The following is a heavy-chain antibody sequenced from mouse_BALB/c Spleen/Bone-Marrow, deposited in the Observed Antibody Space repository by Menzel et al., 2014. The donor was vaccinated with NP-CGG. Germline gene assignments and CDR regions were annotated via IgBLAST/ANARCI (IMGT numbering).Heavy chain of an antibody. CDR1: GFSLTSYG. CDR3: ARSGTDYAMDY. J-gene: IGHJ4*01. V-gene: IGHV2-6-2*01. Sequence: VQLQQSGPDLVAPSQSLSLTCTVSGFSLTSYGLHWVRQPPGKGLEWLRVIWSDGSTTYNSALKSRLSISKDNSKRQVLLKMNSLQTDDTAMYYCARSGTDYAMDYWGQGTSVTVSS. CDR2: IWSDGST. D-gene: IGHD4-1*01.